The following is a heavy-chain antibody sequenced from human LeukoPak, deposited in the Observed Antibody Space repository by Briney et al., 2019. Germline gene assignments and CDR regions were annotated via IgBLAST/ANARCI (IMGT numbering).Heavy chain of an antibody. Sequence: GGSLRLSCAASGFAFSSYGMHWVRQAPGKGLEWVAVISYDGSKKFYADSVKGRFTISRDNSKNTLSLQMDSLRAEDTAVYYCAKDQDSGKYYVGHFQHWGQGTLVTVSS. CDR3: AKDQDSGKYYVGHFQH. CDR2: ISYDGSKK. V-gene: IGHV3-30*18. J-gene: IGHJ1*01. D-gene: IGHD1-26*01. CDR1: GFAFSSYG.